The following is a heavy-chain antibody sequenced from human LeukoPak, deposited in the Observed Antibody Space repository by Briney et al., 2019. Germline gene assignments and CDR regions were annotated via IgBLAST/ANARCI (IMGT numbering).Heavy chain of an antibody. CDR2: IYTSGST. D-gene: IGHD4-11*01. Sequence: SETLSLTCTVSGGSMTSFFWRWWRQPAGKGLEWIGRIYTSGSTNYNPSLKSRVTISVDKSKNQFSLKLSSMTVADTAVYYYATGLYSIWRDYSMDVWGKGTTVTVSS. J-gene: IGHJ6*03. CDR3: ATGLYSIWRDYSMDV. V-gene: IGHV4-4*07. CDR1: GGSMTSFF.